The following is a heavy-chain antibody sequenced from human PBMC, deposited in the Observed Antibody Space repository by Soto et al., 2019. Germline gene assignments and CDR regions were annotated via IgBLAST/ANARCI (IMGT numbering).Heavy chain of an antibody. Sequence: HPGGSLRLSCAASGFTFSSYGMHWVRQAPGKGLEWVAVIWYDGSNKYYADSVKGRFTISRDNSKNTLYLQMNSLRAEDTAVYYCARDEIVPAANYYYYGMDVWGQGTTVTVSS. V-gene: IGHV3-33*01. J-gene: IGHJ6*02. CDR1: GFTFSSYG. CDR3: ARDEIVPAANYYYYGMDV. CDR2: IWYDGSNK. D-gene: IGHD2-2*01.